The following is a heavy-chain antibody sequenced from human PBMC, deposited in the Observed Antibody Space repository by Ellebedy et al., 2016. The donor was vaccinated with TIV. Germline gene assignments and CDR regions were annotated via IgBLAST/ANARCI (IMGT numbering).Heavy chain of an antibody. CDR2: ISSDGRNK. J-gene: IGHJ6*02. V-gene: IGHV3-30*18. Sequence: GESLKISCAASGFTFRDYAMHWVRQAPGKGLEWVAFISSDGRNKNHADSVKGRFTISRDDSKNTLYLQMNSLRAEDTAVYYCANDGFLYCGGGSCLGMDVWGQGTTVTVSS. CDR1: GFTFRDYA. D-gene: IGHD2-15*01. CDR3: ANDGFLYCGGGSCLGMDV.